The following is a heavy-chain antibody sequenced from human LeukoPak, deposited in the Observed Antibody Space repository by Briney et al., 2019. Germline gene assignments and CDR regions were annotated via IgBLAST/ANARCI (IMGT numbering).Heavy chain of an antibody. Sequence: GGSLRLSCAASGFTFSSYAMSWVRQAPGKGLEWVSAISGSGGSTYYADSVKGRFTISRDNSKNTLYLQMNSLRAEDTAVYYCAKADSGSYGYYYYMDVWGKGTTVTVSS. J-gene: IGHJ6*03. CDR2: ISGSGGST. D-gene: IGHD1-26*01. CDR3: AKADSGSYGYYYYMDV. CDR1: GFTFSSYA. V-gene: IGHV3-23*01.